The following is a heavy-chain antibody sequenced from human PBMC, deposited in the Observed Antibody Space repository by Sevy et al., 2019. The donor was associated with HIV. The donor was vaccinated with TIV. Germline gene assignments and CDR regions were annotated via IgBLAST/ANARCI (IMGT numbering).Heavy chain of an antibody. D-gene: IGHD5-18*01. CDR1: GGTFSSYA. J-gene: IGHJ3*02. CDR3: SSLRSEDTAVYYCARGGYSYGYQAFDI. V-gene: IGHV1-69*13. CDR2: IIPVFGTT. Sequence: SVKVSCKAPGGTFSSYALSWVRQAPGQGLEWMGGIIPVFGTTNYAQKFQGRVTITADESTSKAYMELSSLRSEDTAYMELSSLRSEDTAVYYCARGGYSYGYQAFDIWGQGTMVTVSS.